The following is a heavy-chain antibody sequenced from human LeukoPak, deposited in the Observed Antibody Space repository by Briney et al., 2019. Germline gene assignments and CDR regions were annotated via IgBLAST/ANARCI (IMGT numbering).Heavy chain of an antibody. D-gene: IGHD6-19*01. CDR2: IDPSDSYS. CDR3: ARHMRGSGWLKEFDY. J-gene: IGHJ4*02. Sequence: GESLKISCKGSGYSFTSYWISWVRQVPGKGLEWMGRIDPSDSYSIYSPSFQGQVTISADKSISTAYLQWSSLKASDTAMYYCARHMRGSGWLKEFDYWGQGTLVTVSS. V-gene: IGHV5-10-1*04. CDR1: GYSFTSYW.